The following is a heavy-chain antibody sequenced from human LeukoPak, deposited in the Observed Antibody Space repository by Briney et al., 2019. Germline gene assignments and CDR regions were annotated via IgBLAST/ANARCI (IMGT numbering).Heavy chain of an antibody. Sequence: ASVKVSCKASGYIFTSYDIDWVRQATGQGREWMGWVHPNSGNTGYAQKFQGRVTMTRNTSISTAYMELSSLRSEDTAVYYCARGGYSGYYYYYYYGMDVWGQGTTVTVSS. CDR3: ARGGYSGYYYYYYYGMDV. CDR2: VHPNSGNT. V-gene: IGHV1-8*01. D-gene: IGHD5-12*01. CDR1: GYIFTSYD. J-gene: IGHJ6*02.